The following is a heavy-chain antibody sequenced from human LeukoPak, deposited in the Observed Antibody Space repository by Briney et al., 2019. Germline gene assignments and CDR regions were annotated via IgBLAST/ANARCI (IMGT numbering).Heavy chain of an antibody. CDR2: ISSSGSTI. CDR1: GFTFSSCE. V-gene: IGHV3-48*03. D-gene: IGHD3-22*01. Sequence: PGGSLRLSCAASGFTFSSCEMNWVRQAPGKGLEWVSYISSSGSTIYYADSVKGRFTISRDNSKNSLYLQMNSLRTEDTALYYCAKEGYDSSGYYYYYYYMDVWGKGTTVTVSS. J-gene: IGHJ6*03. CDR3: AKEGYDSSGYYYYYYYMDV.